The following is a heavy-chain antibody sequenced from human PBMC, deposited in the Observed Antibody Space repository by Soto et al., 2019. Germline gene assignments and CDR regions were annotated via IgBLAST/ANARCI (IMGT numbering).Heavy chain of an antibody. CDR2: VYHTGYT. CDR3: AKDPLEGGWAARPGSWFDP. CDR1: GGSVSGYY. D-gene: IGHD6-6*01. J-gene: IGHJ5*02. Sequence: SETLSLICSVSGGSVSGYYWSWIRQPAGKGLEWIGRVYHTGYTNYNPSLRGRVTMSLDTSKNQISLKLTSVTAADTAVYFCAKDPLEGGWAARPGSWFDPWGLGTLVTVSS. V-gene: IGHV4-4*07.